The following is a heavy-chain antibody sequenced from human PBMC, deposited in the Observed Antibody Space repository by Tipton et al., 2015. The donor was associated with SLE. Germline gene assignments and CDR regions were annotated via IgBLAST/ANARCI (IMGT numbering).Heavy chain of an antibody. V-gene: IGHV4-59*01. CDR3: ARGGHCTSDSCYVYYYYMDV. J-gene: IGHJ6*03. CDR2: VFYNGNT. CDR1: GGSINYYY. D-gene: IGHD2-2*01. Sequence: TLSLTCTVSGGSINYYYWNWIRRPPGKGLEWIGYVFYNGNTNYNASLKSRVTMSVDTSKSQFSLQLRSVTAADTAVYYCARGGHCTSDSCYVYYYYMDVWGEGTTVAVPS.